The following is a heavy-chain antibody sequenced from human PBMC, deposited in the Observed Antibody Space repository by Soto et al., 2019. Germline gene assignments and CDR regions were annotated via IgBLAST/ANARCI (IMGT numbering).Heavy chain of an antibody. Sequence: SETLSLTCTVSGGSTTSYYWSWVRQPPGKGLEWIGHIYYNGRTNHNPSLKSRVTISVDTSRSQLSLNLSSVTAADTAVYYCARSRSQISRDAFDIWGRGTMVTVS. CDR3: ARSRSQISRDAFDI. D-gene: IGHD3-10*01. J-gene: IGHJ3*02. CDR2: IYYNGRT. CDR1: GGSTTSYY. V-gene: IGHV4-59*01.